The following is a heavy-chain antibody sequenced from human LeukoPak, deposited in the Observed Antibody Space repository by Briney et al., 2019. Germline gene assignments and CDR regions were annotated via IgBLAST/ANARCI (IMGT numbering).Heavy chain of an antibody. CDR3: ATAPTGYSSGWYGYYYYMDV. Sequence: WASVKVSCKVSGYTFTDYYMHWVQQAPGKGLEWMGLADPEDGETIYAEKFQGRVTITADTSTDTAYMELSSLRSEDTAVYYCATAPTGYSSGWYGYYYYMDVWGKGTTVTVSS. D-gene: IGHD6-19*01. CDR2: ADPEDGET. V-gene: IGHV1-69-2*01. CDR1: GYTFTDYY. J-gene: IGHJ6*03.